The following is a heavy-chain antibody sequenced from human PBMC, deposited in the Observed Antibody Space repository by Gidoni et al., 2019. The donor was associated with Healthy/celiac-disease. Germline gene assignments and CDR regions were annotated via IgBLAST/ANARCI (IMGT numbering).Heavy chain of an antibody. D-gene: IGHD6-6*01. CDR2: ISYDGSNK. Sequence: QVQLVESGGGVVQPGRSLRLSCAASGFTFSSYAMHWVRQAPGKGLEWVAVISYDGSNKYYADSVKGRFTISRDNSKNTLYLQMNSLRAEDTAVYYCARVARMAARRAEYFQHWGQGTLVTVSS. V-gene: IGHV3-30-3*01. CDR1: GFTFSSYA. CDR3: ARVARMAARRAEYFQH. J-gene: IGHJ1*01.